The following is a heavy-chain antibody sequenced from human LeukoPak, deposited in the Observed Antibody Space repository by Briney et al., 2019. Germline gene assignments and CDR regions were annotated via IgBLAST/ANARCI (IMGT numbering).Heavy chain of an antibody. V-gene: IGHV4-30-2*01. D-gene: IGHD2/OR15-2a*01. Sequence: SQTLSLTCAVSGGSISTGGDSWSWIRQPPGKGLEWIGYIYHSGSIYYNPSLKSRVTISVDRSKNQFSLKLSSVTAADTAVYYCATSHNSDFDYWGQGTLVTVSS. CDR3: ATSHNSDFDY. J-gene: IGHJ4*02. CDR2: IYHSGSI. CDR1: GGSISTGGDS.